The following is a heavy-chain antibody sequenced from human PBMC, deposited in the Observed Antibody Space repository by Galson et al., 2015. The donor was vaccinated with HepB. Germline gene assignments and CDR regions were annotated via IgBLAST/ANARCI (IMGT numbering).Heavy chain of an antibody. D-gene: IGHD5/OR15-5a*01. V-gene: IGHV3-43*01. CDR3: AKSTIAGIDY. CDR1: GFTFDDYT. J-gene: IGHJ4*02. Sequence: SLRLSCAASGFTFDDYTMHWVRQAPGKGLEWVSLISWDGGSTYYADSVKGRFTISRDNSKNSLYLQVNSLRTEDTALYYCAKSTIAGIDYWGQGTLVTVSS. CDR2: ISWDGGST.